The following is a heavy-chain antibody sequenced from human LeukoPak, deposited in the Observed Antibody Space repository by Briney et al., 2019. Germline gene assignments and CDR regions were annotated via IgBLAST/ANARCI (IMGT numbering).Heavy chain of an antibody. J-gene: IGHJ6*03. CDR2: IREDGGKQ. CDR3: ARDPYNGGYGASYYYYMDV. V-gene: IGHV3-7*01. CDR1: GFNFDNFW. D-gene: IGHD1-26*01. Sequence: GGSLRLSCAASGFNFDNFWMSWVRQAPGKGLEWVANIREDGGKQNYVDSVKGRFTISRDNAKNSLYLQMNSLRAEDTAIYYCARDPYNGGYGASYYYYMDVWGKGTTVTISS.